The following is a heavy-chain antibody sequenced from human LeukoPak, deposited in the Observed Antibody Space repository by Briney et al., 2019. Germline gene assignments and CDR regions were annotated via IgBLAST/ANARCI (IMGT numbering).Heavy chain of an antibody. Sequence: GGSLRLSCAATGFIFSTYYMSWVRQAPGKGLEWVAIIKPDGSEKYSVDSVKGRFAISRDNTKKSLYLQMNSLRAEDTAVYYCASTITSFRGMIYYGMDVWGKGTTVTVSS. J-gene: IGHJ6*04. CDR1: GFIFSTYY. V-gene: IGHV3-7*03. CDR3: ASTITSFRGMIYYGMDV. D-gene: IGHD3-10*01. CDR2: IKPDGSEK.